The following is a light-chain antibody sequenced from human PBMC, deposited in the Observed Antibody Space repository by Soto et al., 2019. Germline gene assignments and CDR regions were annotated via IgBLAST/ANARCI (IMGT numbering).Light chain of an antibody. CDR2: DAS. CDR3: QHRSNCPLT. V-gene: IGKV3-11*01. Sequence: EIVLTQSPGTLSLSPGERATLSCRAIQSVINTLAWYQLRPGQAPRLLMYDASKRATGIPARFSGSGSGTDFTLTISSIEPEDFAIYYCQHRSNCPLTFGGGTKVDIK. CDR1: QSVINT. J-gene: IGKJ4*01.